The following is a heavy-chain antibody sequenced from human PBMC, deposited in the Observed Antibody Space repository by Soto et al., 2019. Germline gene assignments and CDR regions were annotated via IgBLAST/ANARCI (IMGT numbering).Heavy chain of an antibody. CDR1: GGSFSGYY. V-gene: IGHV4-34*01. D-gene: IGHD6-6*01. Sequence: QVQLQQWGAGLLKPSETLSLTCAVYGGSFSGYYWSWIRQPPGKGLEWIGEINHSGRTNYNPSLKSRVTISVDTSKSQFSLKLSSVTAADPAVYYCARTSRFDSWGQGTLVTVSS. CDR2: INHSGRT. J-gene: IGHJ4*02. CDR3: ARTSRFDS.